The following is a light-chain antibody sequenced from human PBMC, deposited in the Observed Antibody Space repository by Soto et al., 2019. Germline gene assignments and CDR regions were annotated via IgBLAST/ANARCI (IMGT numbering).Light chain of an antibody. CDR1: QSVSSY. J-gene: IGKJ4*01. V-gene: IGKV3-11*01. CDR2: DAS. CDR3: QQRSIWPLT. Sequence: EIVLTQSPATLSLSPGERATLSCRASQSVSSYLAWYQQKPGQAPRLLIYDASSRATGIPARFSGSGSGTDITLTISSLEPEDFAVYYCQQRSIWPLTFGGGTKVEIK.